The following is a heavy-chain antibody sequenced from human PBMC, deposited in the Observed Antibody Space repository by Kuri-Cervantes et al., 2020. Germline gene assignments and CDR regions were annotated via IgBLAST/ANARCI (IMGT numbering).Heavy chain of an antibody. J-gene: IGHJ4*02. Sequence: GESLKISCAASKFIFSSYWMSWVRQAPGKGLEWVSAISGSGGSTYYADSVKGRFTISRDNSKNTLYLQMNSLRAEDTAVYYCAKNGFPYSSGWYEFNYWGQGTLVTVSS. D-gene: IGHD6-19*01. V-gene: IGHV3-23*01. CDR1: KFIFSSYW. CDR3: AKNGFPYSSGWYEFNY. CDR2: ISGSGGST.